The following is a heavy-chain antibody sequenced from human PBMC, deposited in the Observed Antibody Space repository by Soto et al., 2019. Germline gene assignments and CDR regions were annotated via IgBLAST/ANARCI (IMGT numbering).Heavy chain of an antibody. Sequence: QVQLQESGPGLVKPSQTLSLTCTVSGGSISSGGYYWSWIRQHPGKGLEWIGYIYYSGSTYYNPSLKSRVTISVDTTKNQFSLKLSSGTAADTAVYCCAREEDGSGWRSCDYWGQGTLVTVSS. J-gene: IGHJ4*02. CDR2: IYYSGST. V-gene: IGHV4-31*03. D-gene: IGHD6-19*01. CDR3: AREEDGSGWRSCDY. CDR1: GGSISSGGYY.